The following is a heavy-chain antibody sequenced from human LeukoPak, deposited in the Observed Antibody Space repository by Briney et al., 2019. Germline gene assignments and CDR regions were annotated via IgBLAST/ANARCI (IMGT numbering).Heavy chain of an antibody. D-gene: IGHD3-3*01. CDR2: AYNSGST. J-gene: IGHJ2*01. V-gene: IGHV4-31*03. CDR1: AGSICRGCYW. Sequence: PSETLSLTCTLSAGSICRGCYWRSWIRHHPGNCLEWIGSAYNSGSTYYSPSLRSRLSMSVDTSKNQFSLNLGSVTAADTAVYFCARAILTASGSVWYFDLWGRGTLVTVSS. CDR3: ARAILTASGSVWYFDL.